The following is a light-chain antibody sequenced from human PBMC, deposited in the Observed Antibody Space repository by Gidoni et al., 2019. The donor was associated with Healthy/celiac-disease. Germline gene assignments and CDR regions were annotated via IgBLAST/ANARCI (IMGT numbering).Light chain of an antibody. CDR2: AAS. Sequence: DIQMPQSPSSLSASVGDRVTIPCRASQSISSYLNWYQQKPGKAPKLLIYAASSLQSGVPSRFSGSGSGTDFTLTISSLQPEDFATYYCQQSYSTPFTFGGGTKVEIK. V-gene: IGKV1-39*01. J-gene: IGKJ4*01. CDR3: QQSYSTPFT. CDR1: QSISSY.